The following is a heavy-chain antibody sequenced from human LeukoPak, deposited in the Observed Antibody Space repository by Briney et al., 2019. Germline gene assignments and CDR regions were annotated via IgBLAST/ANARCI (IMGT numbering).Heavy chain of an antibody. CDR2: IYYSGST. CDR1: GGSISSYY. CDR3: ARHPRDIEWELLFDY. D-gene: IGHD1-26*01. V-gene: IGHV4-59*08. J-gene: IGHJ4*02. Sequence: PSETLSLTCTVSGGSISSYYWSWIRQPPGKGLEWIGYIYYSGSTNYNPSLKSRVTISVDTSKNQFSLKLNSVTAADTAVYYCARHPRDIEWELLFDYWGQGTLVTVSS.